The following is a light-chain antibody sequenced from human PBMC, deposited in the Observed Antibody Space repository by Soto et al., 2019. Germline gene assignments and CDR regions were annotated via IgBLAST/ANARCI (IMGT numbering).Light chain of an antibody. J-gene: IGLJ1*01. CDR1: SGDVGGYNY. CDR3: SSYTSSSTLLYV. CDR2: DVN. V-gene: IGLV2-14*01. Sequence: QSALTQPASVSGSPGQSITISCTGTSGDVGGYNYVSWYQQHPGKAPKLMIYDVNNRPSGVSNRFSGSKSGNTASLTISGLQAEDAADYYSSSYTSSSTLLYVFGTGTKLTVL.